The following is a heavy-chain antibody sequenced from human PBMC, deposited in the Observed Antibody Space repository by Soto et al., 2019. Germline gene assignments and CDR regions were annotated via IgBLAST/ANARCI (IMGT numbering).Heavy chain of an antibody. Sequence: GGSLRLSCAASGFTFSSYSMNWVRQAPGKGLEWVSYISSSSSTIYYADSVKGRFTISRDNAKNSLYLQMNSLRDEDTAVYYCAREREGPPIAAAGTWWFDPWGQGTLVTVSS. CDR1: GFTFSSYS. CDR2: ISSSSSTI. J-gene: IGHJ5*02. V-gene: IGHV3-48*02. CDR3: AREREGPPIAAAGTWWFDP. D-gene: IGHD6-13*01.